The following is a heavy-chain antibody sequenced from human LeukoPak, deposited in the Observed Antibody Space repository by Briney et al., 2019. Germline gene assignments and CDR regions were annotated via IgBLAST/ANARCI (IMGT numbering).Heavy chain of an antibody. CDR3: ARGLGFGEPHLGDVYYFDY. CDR2: INHSGST. CDR1: GGSFSGYY. Sequence: NPSETLSLTCAVYGGSFSGYYWSWIRQPPGKGLEWIGEINHSGSTNYNPSLKSRVTISVDTSKNQFSLKLSSVTAADTAVYYCARGLGFGEPHLGDVYYFDYWGQGTLVTVSS. J-gene: IGHJ4*02. D-gene: IGHD3-10*01. V-gene: IGHV4-34*01.